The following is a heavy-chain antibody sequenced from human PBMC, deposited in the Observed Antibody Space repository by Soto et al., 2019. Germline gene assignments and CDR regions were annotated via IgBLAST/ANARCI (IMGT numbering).Heavy chain of an antibody. V-gene: IGHV4-38-2*02. CDR3: ARDLVVVTAIRSPGTYYYYYYGMDV. J-gene: IGHJ6*02. CDR2: IYHSGST. CDR1: GYSISSGYY. D-gene: IGHD2-21*02. Sequence: KPSETLSLTCAVSGYSISSGYYWGWIRQPPGKGLEWIGSIYHSGSTYYNPSLKSRVTISVDTSKNQFSLKLSSVTAADTAVYYCARDLVVVTAIRSPGTYYYYYYGMDVWGQGTTVTVSS.